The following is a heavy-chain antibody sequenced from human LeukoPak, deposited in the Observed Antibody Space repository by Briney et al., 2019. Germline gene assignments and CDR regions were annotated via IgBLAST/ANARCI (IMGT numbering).Heavy chain of an antibody. CDR3: ARGFYGDSAWYYHYMDV. CDR1: GGSISTYY. V-gene: IGHV4-59*01. Sequence: SGTLSLTCTVSGGSISTYYWSWIRQPPGKGLEWIGYIYYTGSTSYNPSLKSRVTISVDTSKNQFSLKLSSVTAADTAVYYCARGFYGDSAWYYHYMDVWGKGTTVTVSS. D-gene: IGHD4-17*01. J-gene: IGHJ6*03. CDR2: IYYTGST.